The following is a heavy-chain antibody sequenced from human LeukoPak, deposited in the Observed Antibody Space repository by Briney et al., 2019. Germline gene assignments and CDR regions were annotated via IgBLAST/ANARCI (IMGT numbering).Heavy chain of an antibody. CDR3: ARGRMGPGVSFDY. Sequence: ASVKVSCKASGYTFTSYAMHRVRQAPGQRLEWMGWINAGNGNTKYSQEFQGRVTITRDTSASTAYMELSSLRSEDMAVYYCARGRMGPGVSFDYWGQGTLVTVSS. J-gene: IGHJ4*02. D-gene: IGHD5/OR15-5a*01. CDR2: INAGNGNT. CDR1: GYTFTSYA. V-gene: IGHV1-3*03.